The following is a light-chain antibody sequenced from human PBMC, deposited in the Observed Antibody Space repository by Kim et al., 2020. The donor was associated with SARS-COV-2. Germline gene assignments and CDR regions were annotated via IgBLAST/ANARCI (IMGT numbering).Light chain of an antibody. Sequence: DIQMTQSPSSLSASVGDRVTISCRASQSITSYLKWYQQKPGTAPNLLIYAASNLQSGVPSRFSGSASGTDFTLTISSLQPEDVATYYCQKSYSAPWTFGQGTKVDVK. CDR2: AAS. J-gene: IGKJ1*01. CDR3: QKSYSAPWT. CDR1: QSITSY. V-gene: IGKV1-39*01.